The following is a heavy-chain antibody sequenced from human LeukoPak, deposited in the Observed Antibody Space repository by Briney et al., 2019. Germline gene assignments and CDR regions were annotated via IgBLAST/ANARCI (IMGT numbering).Heavy chain of an antibody. CDR1: GYTFTSYG. D-gene: IGHD6-13*01. CDR2: ISAYNGNT. J-gene: IGHJ3*02. V-gene: IGHV1-18*01. Sequence: ASVKVSCKASGYTFTSYGISWVRQAPGQGLEWMGWISAYNGNTNYAQKLQGRVTMTTDTSTSTAYMELRSLRSDDTAVYYCASSSLTAWAFDIWGQGTMVTVPS. CDR3: ASSSLTAWAFDI.